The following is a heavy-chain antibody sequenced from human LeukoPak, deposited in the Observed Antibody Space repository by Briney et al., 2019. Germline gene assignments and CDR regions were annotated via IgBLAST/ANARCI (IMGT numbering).Heavy chain of an antibody. Sequence: SVKVSCKASGYTFTGYYMHWVRQAPGQGLQWMGGIIPIFGTANYAQKFQGRVTITTDESTSTAYMELSSLRSEDTAVYYCARVCRDGYLMDYWGQGTLVTVSS. CDR1: GYTFTGYY. CDR2: IIPIFGTA. J-gene: IGHJ4*02. V-gene: IGHV1-69*05. D-gene: IGHD5-24*01. CDR3: ARVCRDGYLMDY.